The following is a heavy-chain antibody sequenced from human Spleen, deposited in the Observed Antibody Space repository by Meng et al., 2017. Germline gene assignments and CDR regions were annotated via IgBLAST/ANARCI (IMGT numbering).Heavy chain of an antibody. CDR3: ASGACSGGTCSFDY. V-gene: IGHV3-30*01. CDR1: GFTFSDYA. J-gene: IGHJ4*02. CDR2: ILSAGSNR. Sequence: GESLKISCAASGFTFSDYAMNWVRQAPGKGLEWVAGILSAGSNRYYADPVKGRFTISRDNSRNTLYLQMNSLRAEDTAVYSCASGACSGGTCSFDYWGQGTLVTVSS. D-gene: IGHD2-15*01.